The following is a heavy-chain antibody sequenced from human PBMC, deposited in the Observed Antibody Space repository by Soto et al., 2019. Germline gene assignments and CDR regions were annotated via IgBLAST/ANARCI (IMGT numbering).Heavy chain of an antibody. Sequence: QVQLVQSGAEVKKPGASVKVSCKASGYTFTSYGISWVRQAPGHGLEWMGWISAYHGNTNYAQKLQGRVTMTTDTSTSTADMELRSLRSDDTAVYYCARVDYGDYVIDYWGQGTLVTVSS. V-gene: IGHV1-18*01. CDR2: ISAYHGNT. D-gene: IGHD4-17*01. J-gene: IGHJ4*02. CDR3: ARVDYGDYVIDY. CDR1: GYTFTSYG.